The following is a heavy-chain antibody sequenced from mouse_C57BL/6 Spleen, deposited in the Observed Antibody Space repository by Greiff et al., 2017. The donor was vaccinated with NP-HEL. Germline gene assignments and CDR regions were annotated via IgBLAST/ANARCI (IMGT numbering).Heavy chain of an antibody. V-gene: IGHV3-6*01. D-gene: IGHD2-4*01. CDR2: ISYDGSN. J-gene: IGHJ3*01. CDR1: GYSITSGYY. CDR3: ARDTYYDYDGGFAY. Sequence: EVKLVESGPGLVKPSQSLSLTCSVTGYSITSGYYWNWIRQFPGNKLEWMGYISYDGSNNYNPSLKNRISITRDTSKNQFFLKLNSVTTEDTATYYCARDTYYDYDGGFAYWGQGTLVTVSA.